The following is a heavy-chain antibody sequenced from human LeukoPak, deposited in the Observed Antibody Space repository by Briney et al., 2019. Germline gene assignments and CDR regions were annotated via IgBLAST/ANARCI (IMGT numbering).Heavy chain of an antibody. V-gene: IGHV3-48*04. J-gene: IGHJ4*02. D-gene: IGHD6-19*01. CDR1: GFTFSSYS. CDR2: ISSSSGSI. CDR3: ARDLYGFIAVAANY. Sequence: GGSLRLSCAASGFTFSSYSMNWVRQAPGKGLEWVSYISSSSGSIYYADSVKGRFTISRDNAKNSLFLQMNSLRAEDTAVYYCARDLYGFIAVAANYWGQGTLVTVSS.